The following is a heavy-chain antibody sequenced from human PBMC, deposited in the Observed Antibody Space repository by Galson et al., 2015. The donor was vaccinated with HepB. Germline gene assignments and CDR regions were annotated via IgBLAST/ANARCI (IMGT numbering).Heavy chain of an antibody. Sequence: SLRLSCAASGFTFSHYTMGWVRQAPGKGLEWVSAILSDGTTSYTDSMRGRFTISRDNSKNTLYLQMNSLRTDDTAVYYCARDGEYCTNGVCYHYYYYYGMDVWGQGTTVTVSS. D-gene: IGHD2-8*01. V-gene: IGHV3-23*01. J-gene: IGHJ6*02. CDR3: ARDGEYCTNGVCYHYYYYYGMDV. CDR1: GFTFSHYT. CDR2: ILSDGTT.